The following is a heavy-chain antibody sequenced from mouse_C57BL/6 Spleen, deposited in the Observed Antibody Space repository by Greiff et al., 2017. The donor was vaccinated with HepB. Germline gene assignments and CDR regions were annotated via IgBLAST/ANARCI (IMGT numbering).Heavy chain of an antibody. CDR1: GYAFSSSW. Sequence: QVHVKQSGPELVKPGASVKISCKASGYAFSSSWMNWVKQRPGKGLEWIGRIYPGDGDTNYNGKFKGKATLTADKSSSTAYMQLSSLTSEDSAVYFCARSITTVVEYFDVWGTGTTVTVSS. CDR2: IYPGDGDT. CDR3: ARSITTVVEYFDV. V-gene: IGHV1-82*01. D-gene: IGHD1-1*01. J-gene: IGHJ1*03.